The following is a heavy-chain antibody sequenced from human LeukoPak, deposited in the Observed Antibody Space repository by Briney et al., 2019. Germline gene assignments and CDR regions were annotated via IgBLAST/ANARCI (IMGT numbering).Heavy chain of an antibody. CDR1: GGSISGYY. CDR2: IYNSGNT. Sequence: SGTLSLTCTVSGGSISGYYWSWIRQPPGEGLEWIGCIYNSGNTNYNPSLKSRVTISVDTSKNQFSLKLTSVTAADTAVYYCARYRAFDIWGRGTLVTVSS. V-gene: IGHV4-59*01. CDR3: ARYRAFDI. J-gene: IGHJ3*02.